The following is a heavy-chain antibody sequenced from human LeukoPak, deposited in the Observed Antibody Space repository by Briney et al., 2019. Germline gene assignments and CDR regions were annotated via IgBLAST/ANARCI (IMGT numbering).Heavy chain of an antibody. J-gene: IGHJ4*02. CDR1: GFTFSSYG. CDR3: AKGIGYTYGDGFDY. D-gene: IGHD5-18*01. Sequence: SGGSLRLSCAGSGFTFSSYGMRWVRQAPGKGLEWVSGIGVSSTDTHYADSVKGRFTISRDNSKNKLYLQMNSLGAEDTAVYYCAKGIGYTYGDGFDYWGQGTLVTVSS. V-gene: IGHV3-23*01. CDR2: IGVSSTDT.